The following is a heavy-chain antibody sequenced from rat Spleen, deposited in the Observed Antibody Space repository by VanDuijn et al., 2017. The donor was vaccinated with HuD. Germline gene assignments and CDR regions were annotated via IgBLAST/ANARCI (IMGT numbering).Heavy chain of an antibody. J-gene: IGHJ2*01. V-gene: IGHV5-22*01. CDR2: ISYEGSST. D-gene: IGHD4-3*01. CDR3: AIGTDYFDY. CDR1: GFTFSDYY. Sequence: EVQLVESGGGLVQPGRSMKLSCAASGFTFSDYYMAWVRQAPKKGLEWVASISYEGSSTYYGDSVKGRFTISRDNAKSTLYLQMNSLRSEDTATYYCAIGTDYFDYWGQGVMVTVSS.